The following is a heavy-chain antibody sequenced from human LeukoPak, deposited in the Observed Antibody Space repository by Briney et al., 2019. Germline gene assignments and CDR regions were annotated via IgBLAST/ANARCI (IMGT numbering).Heavy chain of an antibody. Sequence: ASVKVSCKASGGTFSSYAISWVRQAPGQGLKWMGGIIPIFGTANYAQKFQGRVTITTDESTSTAYMELSSLRSDDTAVYYCARSERTGYCSSTSCRNWFDPWGQGTLVTVSS. CDR1: GGTFSSYA. V-gene: IGHV1-69*05. CDR3: ARSERTGYCSSTSCRNWFDP. J-gene: IGHJ5*02. D-gene: IGHD2-2*01. CDR2: IIPIFGTA.